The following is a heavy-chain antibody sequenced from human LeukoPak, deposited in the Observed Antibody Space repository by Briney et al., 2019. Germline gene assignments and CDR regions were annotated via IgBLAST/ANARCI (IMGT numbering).Heavy chain of an antibody. V-gene: IGHV4-34*01. J-gene: IGHJ4*02. D-gene: IGHD2-15*01. CDR3: ARVSGYCSGGACYSRRHFDH. CDR1: GGSFSGYY. CDR2: INHSGST. Sequence: SETLSLTCAVYGGSFSGYYWSWIRQPPGKGLEWIGEINHSGSTNYSPSLKSRVTISVDSSKNQFSLKLSSVTAADTAVYYCARVSGYCSGGACYSRRHFDHWGQGTLVTVSS.